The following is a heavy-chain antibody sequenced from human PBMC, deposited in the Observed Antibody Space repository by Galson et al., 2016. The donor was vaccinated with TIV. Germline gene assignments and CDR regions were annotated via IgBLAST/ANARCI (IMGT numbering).Heavy chain of an antibody. J-gene: IGHJ6*02. CDR2: INTDNGDA. CDR1: GYTFSTYA. CDR3: ARGPQYYHDRLDV. D-gene: IGHD3-22*01. Sequence: SVKVSCKASGYTFSTYAKHWVRQAPGQRLEWMGWINTDNGDAEFSPKFQGRVTITRDTSASTVYMAVSSLRSEDTAVYYCARGPQYYHDRLDVWGQGTTVTVSS. V-gene: IGHV1-3*04.